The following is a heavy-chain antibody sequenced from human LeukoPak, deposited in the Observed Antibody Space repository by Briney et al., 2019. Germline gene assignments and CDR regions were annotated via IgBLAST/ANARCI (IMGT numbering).Heavy chain of an antibody. V-gene: IGHV3-66*01. CDR2: IYSGGST. CDR1: GFTVSSNY. D-gene: IGHD6-19*01. J-gene: IGHJ6*02. CDR3: ARDQSSGWPYYYGMDV. Sequence: GGSLRLSCAASGFTVSSNYMSWVRQAPGKGLEWVSVIYSGGSTYYADSVKGRFTISRDNSKNTLYLQMNSLRAEDTAVYYCARDQSSGWPYYYGMDVWGQGTTVTVSS.